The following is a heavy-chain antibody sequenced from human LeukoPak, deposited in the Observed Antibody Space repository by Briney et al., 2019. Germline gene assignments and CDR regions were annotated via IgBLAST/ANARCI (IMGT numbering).Heavy chain of an antibody. CDR1: GFTVSSSY. CDR2: LYSGCNT. V-gene: IGHV3-53*01. CDR3: ARGSPEMATVFGV. J-gene: IGHJ4*02. Sequence: GGSLRLSCAASGFTVSSSYMSWVRQAPGKGLEWVSVLYSGCNTYYADSVKGRFTISRDSSKNTLCLQMNSLRAEDTAVYYCARGSPEMATVFGVWGQGTLVTVSS. D-gene: IGHD5-24*01.